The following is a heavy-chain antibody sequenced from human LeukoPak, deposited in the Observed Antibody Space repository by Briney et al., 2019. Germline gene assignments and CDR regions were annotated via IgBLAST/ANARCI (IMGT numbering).Heavy chain of an antibody. CDR1: GFTFSSYA. CDR2: IKQDGSEK. V-gene: IGHV3-7*01. CDR3: ARGRHSSGWYALYFDY. Sequence: PGGSLRLSCAAAGFTFSSYAMSWVRQAPGKGLEWVANIKQDGSEKYYVDSVKGRFTISRDNAKNSLYLQMNSLRAEDTAVYYCARGRHSSGWYALYFDYWGQGTLVTVSS. D-gene: IGHD6-19*01. J-gene: IGHJ4*02.